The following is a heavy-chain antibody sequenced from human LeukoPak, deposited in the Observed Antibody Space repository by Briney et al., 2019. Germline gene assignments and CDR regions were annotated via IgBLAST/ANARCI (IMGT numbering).Heavy chain of an antibody. J-gene: IGHJ4*02. V-gene: IGHV3-21*01. Sequence: GGSLRLSCAASGFTFSSYTLNWVRQAPGKGLEWVSSISSSGSSIYYADSVKGLFTISRDNAKNSLFLQMNSLRAEDTAVYFCARGPVTVGYFDWWGQGTLVTVSS. D-gene: IGHD2-21*02. CDR3: ARGPVTVGYFDW. CDR1: GFTFSSYT. CDR2: ISSSGSSI.